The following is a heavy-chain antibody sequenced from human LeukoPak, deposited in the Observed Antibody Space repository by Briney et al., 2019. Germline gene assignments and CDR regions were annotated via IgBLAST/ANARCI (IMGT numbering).Heavy chain of an antibody. CDR3: ARNPSFTGV. J-gene: IGHJ4*02. V-gene: IGHV3-53*01. CDR2: LYSDTEK. D-gene: IGHD2-8*02. CDR1: GFTFSNFN. Sequence: PGGSLRLSCAASGFTFSNFNMNWFRQAPGKGLEWVSVLYSDTEKHYADSVKGRFTISRDSSKSTLFLQMNSLRGEDTAVYYCARNPSFTGVWGQGTLVTVSA.